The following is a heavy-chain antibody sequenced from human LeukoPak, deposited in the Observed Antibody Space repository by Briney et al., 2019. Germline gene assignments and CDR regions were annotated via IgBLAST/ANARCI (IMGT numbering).Heavy chain of an antibody. CDR3: ARFGYVAAVDV. CDR1: GFTFSSYG. Sequence: GGSLRLSCAASGFTFSSYGMHWVRQAPGTGLEWVANINPAGSETYYVDPVKGRFSISRDNAKNLVYLQMNSLRAEDTAVYHCARFGYVAAVDVWGQGTPVTVSS. V-gene: IGHV3-7*01. CDR2: INPAGSET. D-gene: IGHD2-15*01. J-gene: IGHJ4*02.